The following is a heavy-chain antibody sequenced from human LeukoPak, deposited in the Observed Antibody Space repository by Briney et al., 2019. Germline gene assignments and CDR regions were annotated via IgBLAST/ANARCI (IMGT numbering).Heavy chain of an antibody. CDR1: GGSNY. CDR2: IHYSGST. Sequence: PSETLSLTCTVSGGSNYWSWIRQPPGKGPEWIAYIHYSGSTNYNPSLKSRVTISIDTSKNQFSLKLNSVTAADTAVYYCAKHSNWNAGIDWFDPWGQGTLVTVSS. J-gene: IGHJ5*02. V-gene: IGHV4-59*08. CDR3: AKHSNWNAGIDWFDP. D-gene: IGHD1-20*01.